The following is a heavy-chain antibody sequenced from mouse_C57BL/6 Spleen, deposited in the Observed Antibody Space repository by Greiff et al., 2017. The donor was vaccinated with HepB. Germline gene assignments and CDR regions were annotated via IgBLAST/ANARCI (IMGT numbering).Heavy chain of an antibody. Sequence: VKLVESGAELVRPGASVTLSCKASGYTFTDYEMHWVKQTPVHGLEWIGAIDPETGGTAYNQKFKGKAILTADKSSSTAYMELRSLTSEDSAVYYCTRWGTVVATYYFDYWGQGTTLTVSS. CDR3: TRWGTVVATYYFDY. CDR1: GYTFTDYE. V-gene: IGHV1-15*01. J-gene: IGHJ2*01. D-gene: IGHD1-1*01. CDR2: IDPETGGT.